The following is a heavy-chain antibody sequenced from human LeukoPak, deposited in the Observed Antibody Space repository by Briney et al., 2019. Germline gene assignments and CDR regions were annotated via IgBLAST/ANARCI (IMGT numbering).Heavy chain of an antibody. CDR1: GFTFSTYA. Sequence: GGSLRLSCTASGFTFSTYAMTWVRQAPGKGLEWVSSISGSGDSTYYADSVKGRFTISRDNSKNTLYLQMNSLRADDTALYHCARDGGSYLQPTDYWGQGTLVTVSS. J-gene: IGHJ4*02. CDR3: ARDGGSYLQPTDY. D-gene: IGHD1-26*01. CDR2: ISGSGDST. V-gene: IGHV3-23*01.